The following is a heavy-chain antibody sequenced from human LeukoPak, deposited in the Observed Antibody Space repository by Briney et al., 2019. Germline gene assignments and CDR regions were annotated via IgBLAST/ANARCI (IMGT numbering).Heavy chain of an antibody. CDR2: ISGSGGST. J-gene: IGHJ4*02. D-gene: IGHD3-10*01. Sequence: GGSLRLPCAASGFTFSSYAMSWVRQAPGKGLEWVSAISGSGGSTYYADSVKGRFTISRDNSKNTLYLQMNSLRAEDTAVYYCARDYGLYCYGSGSPLDYWGQGPLVTVSS. CDR1: GFTFSSYA. CDR3: ARDYGLYCYGSGSPLDY. V-gene: IGHV3-23*01.